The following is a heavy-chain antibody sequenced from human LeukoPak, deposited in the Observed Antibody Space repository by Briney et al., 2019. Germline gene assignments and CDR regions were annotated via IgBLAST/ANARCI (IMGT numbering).Heavy chain of an antibody. CDR3: AKGGYPSDWYFDY. J-gene: IGHJ4*02. CDR1: KFTFSSYG. CDR2: ISSDGSNK. V-gene: IGHV3-30*18. D-gene: IGHD6-19*01. Sequence: HPGGSLRLSCAASKFTFSSYGMHWVRQAPGKGLEWVATISSDGSNKYYADSVKGRFTISRDNSKNTLFVQINSLGTEDTAVYYCAKGGYPSDWYFDYWGQGALVTVSS.